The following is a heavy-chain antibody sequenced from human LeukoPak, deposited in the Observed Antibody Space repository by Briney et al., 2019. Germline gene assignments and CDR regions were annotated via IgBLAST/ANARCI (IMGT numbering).Heavy chain of an antibody. V-gene: IGHV3-23*01. D-gene: IGHD2-21*02. J-gene: IGHJ4*02. CDR1: GFTFSSYA. CDR3: AKWTAVVVTATTYFVY. CDR2: ISRSGGST. Sequence: GGSLRLSCAASGFTFSSYAMSWVRQAPGKGLEWVSGISRSGGSTYYADSVKGRFTISRANSKNTLYLQMNSLRAEDTAVYYCAKWTAVVVTATTYFVYWGQGTLVTVSS.